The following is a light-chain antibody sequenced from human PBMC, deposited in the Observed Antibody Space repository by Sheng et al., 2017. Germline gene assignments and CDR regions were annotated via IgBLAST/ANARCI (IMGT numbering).Light chain of an antibody. CDR1: RSLLLSNGNNY. V-gene: IGKV2-28*01. J-gene: IGKJ2*01. CDR2: LGS. Sequence: DIVMTQSPLSLPVTPGEPASISCRSSRSLLLSNGNNYLDWYLQKPGQSPQLLIYLGSNRASGVPDRFSGSGSGTDFTLKINRVEAEDVGVYYCMHGSHWPPEYTFGQGTKLEIK. CDR3: MHGSHWPPEYT.